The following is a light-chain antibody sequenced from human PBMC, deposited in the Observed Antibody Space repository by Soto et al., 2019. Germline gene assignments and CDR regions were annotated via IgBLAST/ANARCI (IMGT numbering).Light chain of an antibody. Sequence: DIQMTQSPSTLSASVGDRVTITCRASQSITDWLAWYQHKPWKAPKFLIYEASNLGGGVPSRFSGSGSGTEITHTISSVQPDDFATYCHQYWYEYSWTFGQGTKVDIK. CDR2: EAS. CDR1: QSITDW. CDR3: HQYWYEYSWT. V-gene: IGKV1-5*03. J-gene: IGKJ1*01.